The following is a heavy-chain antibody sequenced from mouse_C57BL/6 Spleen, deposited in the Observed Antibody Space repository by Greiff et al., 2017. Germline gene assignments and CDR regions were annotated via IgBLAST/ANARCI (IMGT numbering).Heavy chain of an antibody. Sequence: EVQLVESGEGLVKPGGSLKLSCAASGFTFSSYAMSWVRQTPEKRLEWVAYISSGGDYIYYADTVQGRFTISRDNARNTLYLQMSSLKSEDTAMYYCTRDYYGSSWYFDVWGTGTTVTVSS. D-gene: IGHD1-1*01. CDR3: TRDYYGSSWYFDV. CDR1: GFTFSSYA. CDR2: ISSGGDYI. V-gene: IGHV5-9-1*02. J-gene: IGHJ1*03.